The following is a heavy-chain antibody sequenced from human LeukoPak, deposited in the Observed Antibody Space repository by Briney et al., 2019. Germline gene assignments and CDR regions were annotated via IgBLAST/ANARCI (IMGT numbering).Heavy chain of an antibody. V-gene: IGHV3-7*03. J-gene: IGHJ4*02. D-gene: IGHD3-3*01. CDR3: ARDQYDTWSRRGNFDS. CDR2: IKQDGSEK. Sequence: GGSLRLSCAASGFTFSSYWMSWVRQVPGKGLEWVANIKQDGSEKYYVDSVKGRFTISRDNTKNSLYLQMNSLRVEDTAVFYCARDQYDTWSRRGNFDSWGQGTLAIVSS. CDR1: GFTFSSYW.